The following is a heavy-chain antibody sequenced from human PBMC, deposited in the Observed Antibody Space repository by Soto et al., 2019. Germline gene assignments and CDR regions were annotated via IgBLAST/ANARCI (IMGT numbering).Heavy chain of an antibody. Sequence: GWSLRLSGAASGFTFSSYAMHWVRQAPGKGLEWVAVISYDGSNKYYADSVKGRFTISRDNSKNTLYLQMNSLRAEDTAVYYCARDLEGARTFDYWGQGTLVTVSS. CDR3: ARDLEGARTFDY. CDR1: GFTFSSYA. J-gene: IGHJ4*02. D-gene: IGHD1-26*01. CDR2: ISYDGSNK. V-gene: IGHV3-30-3*01.